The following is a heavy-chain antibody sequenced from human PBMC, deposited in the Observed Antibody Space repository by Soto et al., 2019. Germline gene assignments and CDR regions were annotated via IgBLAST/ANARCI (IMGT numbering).Heavy chain of an antibody. CDR3: ARERAYCTNGVCYMYYYYYGMDV. J-gene: IGHJ6*02. Sequence: GGSLRLPCAASGFTFSSYWMSWVRQAPGKGLEWVANIKQDGSEKYYVDSVKGRFTISRDNAKNSLYLQMNSLRAEDTAVYYCARERAYCTNGVCYMYYYYYGMDVWGQGTTVTVSS. D-gene: IGHD2-8*01. CDR2: IKQDGSEK. V-gene: IGHV3-7*05. CDR1: GFTFSSYW.